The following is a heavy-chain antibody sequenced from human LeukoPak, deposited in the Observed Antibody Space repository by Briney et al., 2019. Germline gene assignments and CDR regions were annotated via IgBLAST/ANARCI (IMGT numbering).Heavy chain of an antibody. J-gene: IGHJ5*02. CDR1: GFTFSSYS. Sequence: GGSPRLSCAASGFTFSSYSMNWVRQAPGKGLEWVSSISSSSSYIYYADSVKGRFTISRDNAKNSLYLQMNSLRAEDTAVYYCTTGAIARDWFDPWGQGTLVAVSS. CDR2: ISSSSSYI. V-gene: IGHV3-21*01. CDR3: TTGAIARDWFDP. D-gene: IGHD2-2*01.